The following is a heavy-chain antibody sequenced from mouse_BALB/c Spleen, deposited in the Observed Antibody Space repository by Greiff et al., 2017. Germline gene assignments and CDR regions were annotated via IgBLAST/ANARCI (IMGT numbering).Heavy chain of an antibody. CDR1: GYSITSDYA. V-gene: IGHV3-2*02. CDR2: ISYSGST. D-gene: IGHD1-2*01. J-gene: IGHJ2*01. Sequence: EVQLQESGPGLVKPSQSLSLTCTVTGYSITSDYAWNWIRQFPGNKLEWMGYISYSGSTSYNPSLKSRISITRDTSKNQFFLQLNSVTTEDTATYYCARASTAHFDYWGQGTTLTVSS. CDR3: ARASTAHFDY.